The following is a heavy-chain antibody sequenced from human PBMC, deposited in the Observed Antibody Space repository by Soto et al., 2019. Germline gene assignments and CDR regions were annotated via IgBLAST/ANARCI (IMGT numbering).Heavy chain of an antibody. D-gene: IGHD4-4*01. CDR1: GDSVSSNSAA. CDR3: ASFHDYSNYLYYYGMDV. CDR2: TYYRSRWYY. V-gene: IGHV6-1*01. J-gene: IGHJ6*02. Sequence: SQTLSLTCVISGDSVSSNSAAWNWIRQSPSRGLEWLGRTYYRSRWYYDYAVSVKSRITVNPDTSKNQFSLQLTSVTPEDTAVYYCASFHDYSNYLYYYGMDVWGQGTTVTVSS.